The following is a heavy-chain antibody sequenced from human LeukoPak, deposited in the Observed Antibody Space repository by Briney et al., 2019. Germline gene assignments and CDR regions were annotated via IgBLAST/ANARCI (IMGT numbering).Heavy chain of an antibody. D-gene: IGHD2-2*01. CDR3: ARGDIVVTQEYFQH. V-gene: IGHV3-7*01. CDR2: IKQDGSEK. J-gene: IGHJ1*01. CDR1: GFTFSSYW. Sequence: GGSLRLSCAASGFTFSSYWMSWARQAPGKGLEWVANIKQDGSEKYYVDSVKGRFTISRDNAKNSLYLQMNSLRAEDAAVYYCARGDIVVTQEYFQHWGQGTLVTVSS.